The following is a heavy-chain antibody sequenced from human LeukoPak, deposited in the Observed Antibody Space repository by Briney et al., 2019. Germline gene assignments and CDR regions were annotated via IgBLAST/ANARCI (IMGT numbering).Heavy chain of an antibody. D-gene: IGHD6-19*01. CDR2: INDDGSST. V-gene: IGHV3-74*01. CDR1: GFTFSNYW. CDR3: ARGGWSGNWFDP. Sequence: PGGSLRLSCAAPGFTFSNYWMHWVRQAPGKGLLWVSRINDDGSSTNYADSVKGRFTISRDNAKNTLYLLMNSLTPEDTAVYFCARGGWSGNWFDPWGQGTPVTVSS. J-gene: IGHJ5*02.